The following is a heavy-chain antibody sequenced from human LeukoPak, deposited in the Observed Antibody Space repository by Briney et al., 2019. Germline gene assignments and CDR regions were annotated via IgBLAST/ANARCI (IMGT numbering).Heavy chain of an antibody. J-gene: IGHJ6*03. V-gene: IGHV3-9*01. CDR1: GFTFDDYA. D-gene: IGHD6-13*01. CDR3: AKDLYPGIAAAGPNYMDV. CDR2: IGWNSGSI. Sequence: PGGSLRLTCAASGFTFDDYAMHWVRQAPGKGLEWVSGIGWNSGSIGYADSVKGRFTISRDNAKNSLYLQMNSLRAEDTALYYCAKDLYPGIAAAGPNYMDVWGKGTTVTVSS.